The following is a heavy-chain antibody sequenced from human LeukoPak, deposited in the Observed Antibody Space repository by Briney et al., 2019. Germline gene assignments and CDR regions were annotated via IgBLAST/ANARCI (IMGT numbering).Heavy chain of an antibody. CDR3: AKGPRRDGYNRWPYYFDY. J-gene: IGHJ4*02. CDR1: GFTFSSHG. CDR2: ISGSGGST. V-gene: IGHV3-23*01. D-gene: IGHD5-24*01. Sequence: GGSLRLSCAASGFTFSSHGMSWVRQAPGKGLAWVSAISGSGGSTYYADSVKGRFTISRDNSKNALYLQMNSLRAEDTAVYYCAKGPRRDGYNRWPYYFDYWGQGTLVTVSS.